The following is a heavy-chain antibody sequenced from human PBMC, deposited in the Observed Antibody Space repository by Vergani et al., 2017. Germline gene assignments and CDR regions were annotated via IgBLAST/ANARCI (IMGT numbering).Heavy chain of an antibody. CDR3: ARDPDIVVVPAAPYYSYYYGMDV. D-gene: IGHD2-2*01. J-gene: IGHJ6*02. CDR2: ISAYNGNT. CDR1: GYTFTSYG. Sequence: QVQLVQSGAEVKKPGASVKVSCKASGYTFTSYGISWVRQAPGQGLEWTGWISAYNGNTNYAQKLQGRVTMTTDTSTSTAYMELKILRSEDTAVYYCARDPDIVVVPAAPYYSYYYGMDVWGQGTTVTVSS. V-gene: IGHV1-18*04.